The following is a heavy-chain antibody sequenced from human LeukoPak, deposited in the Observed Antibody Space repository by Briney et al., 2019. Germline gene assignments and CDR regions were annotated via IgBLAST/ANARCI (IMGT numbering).Heavy chain of an antibody. Sequence: PSETLSLTCTVSGGSISSYYWSWIRQPPGKGLEWIGYIHYSGSTNYNPSLKSRVTISVDTSKNQFSLKLSSVTAADTAVYYCARGGSGYRFDSWGQETLVTVSS. CDR3: ARGGSGYRFDS. CDR2: IHYSGST. V-gene: IGHV4-59*01. CDR1: GGSISSYY. D-gene: IGHD3-22*01. J-gene: IGHJ4*02.